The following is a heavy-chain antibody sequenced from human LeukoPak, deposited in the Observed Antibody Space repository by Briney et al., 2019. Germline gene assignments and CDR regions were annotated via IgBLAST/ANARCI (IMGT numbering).Heavy chain of an antibody. D-gene: IGHD5-12*01. J-gene: IGHJ6*03. V-gene: IGHV3-23*01. CDR2: IIGGGDAT. Sequence: GGSLRLSCAASDFSFITYAMSWVRQAPGKGLEGVSTIIGGGDATYYAASVKGRFTISRDNSKNQLYLQMNSLRAVDTAVYYCARVQDGGYGHHGGYMDVWGKGTTVTVSS. CDR3: ARVQDGGYGHHGGYMDV. CDR1: DFSFITYA.